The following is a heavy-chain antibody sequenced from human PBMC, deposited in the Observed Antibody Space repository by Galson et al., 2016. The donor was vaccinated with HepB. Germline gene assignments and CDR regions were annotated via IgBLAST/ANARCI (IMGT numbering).Heavy chain of an antibody. Sequence: TLSLTCDVSGDSITGTYYYWSWIRQPAGRGLEWIGRADVLGGANYSPSLKNRVTILVDTSKNQFSLKLTSVTAADTAVYYCARDRMSALDVWGKGTTVRVSA. CDR2: ADVLGGA. D-gene: IGHD2-15*01. CDR1: GDSITGTYYY. CDR3: ARDRMSALDV. V-gene: IGHV4-61*02. J-gene: IGHJ6*04.